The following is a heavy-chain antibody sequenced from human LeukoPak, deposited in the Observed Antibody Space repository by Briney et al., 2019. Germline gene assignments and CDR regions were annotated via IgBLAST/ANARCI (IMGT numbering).Heavy chain of an antibody. CDR3: AKSLPSCGGVDY. D-gene: IGHD3-10*01. J-gene: IGHJ4*02. CDR1: GFTFITYS. CDR2: ISRNGGRT. V-gene: IGHV3-64D*06. Sequence: PGGSLRPSCSASGFTFITYSMQWVRQAPGKGVEYVSAISRNGGRTYYAASAKGRFTISEDKSKNQLFLKMSTLRAADTAVYYCAKSLPSCGGVDYWGQGTLVTVSS.